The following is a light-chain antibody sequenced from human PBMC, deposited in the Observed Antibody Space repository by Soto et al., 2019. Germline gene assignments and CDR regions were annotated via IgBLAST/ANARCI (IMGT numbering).Light chain of an antibody. V-gene: IGLV2-8*01. CDR2: EVS. CDR1: SSDVGVYNY. CDR3: SSFAGNNNLV. J-gene: IGLJ2*01. Sequence: QSALTQPPSASGSPGQSVTISCTGTSSDVGVYNYVSWYQQHPGKAPKLMIYEVSKRPSGVPDRFSGSKSGTTASLTVSGLQAEEEADYYCSSFAGNNNLVFGGGTKLTVL.